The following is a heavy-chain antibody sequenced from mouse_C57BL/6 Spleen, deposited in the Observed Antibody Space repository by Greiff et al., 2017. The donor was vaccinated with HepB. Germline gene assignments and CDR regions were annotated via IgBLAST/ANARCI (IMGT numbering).Heavy chain of an antibody. CDR3: ARNSYYGSNPYIDY. Sequence: QVQLQQSGPGLVAPSQSLSITCTVSGFSLTSYAISWVRQPPGKGLEWLGVIWTGGGTNDNSALKSRLSISNDNSKSQVFLKMISLQTDDTARYYCARNSYYGSNPYIDYWGQGTTVTVSS. J-gene: IGHJ2*01. CDR1: GFSLTSYA. CDR2: IWTGGGT. V-gene: IGHV2-9-1*01. D-gene: IGHD1-1*01.